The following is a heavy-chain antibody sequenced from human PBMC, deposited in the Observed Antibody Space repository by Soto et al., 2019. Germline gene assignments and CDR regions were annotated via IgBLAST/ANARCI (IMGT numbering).Heavy chain of an antibody. J-gene: IGHJ3*02. CDR2: VGGTGDT. Sequence: EVQLFESGGALVQPGGSLRLSCAASRLTFSNYVVNWVRQAPGKGREWVSTVGGTGDTYYPDSVKGRFTISRDNSKNMIYLQMSGLRAEDTAVYYCATSGHCNSLKCTSFDMWGQGTMVAVSS. D-gene: IGHD2-2*01. V-gene: IGHV3-23*01. CDR3: ATSGHCNSLKCTSFDM. CDR1: RLTFSNYV.